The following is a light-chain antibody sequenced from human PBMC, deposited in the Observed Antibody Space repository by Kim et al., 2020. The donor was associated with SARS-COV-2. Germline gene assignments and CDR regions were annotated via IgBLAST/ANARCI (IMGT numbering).Light chain of an antibody. CDR1: QTISNN. V-gene: IGKV1-39*01. CDR3: QQSYSFPYT. J-gene: IGKJ2*01. Sequence: SASVGDRVTITCRASQTISNNLNWYQQKPGKAPKLLIYAGSNLQSGVTSRFSGSGSGADFTLTITSLQREDFATYYCQQSYSFPYTFGQGTKLEIK. CDR2: AGS.